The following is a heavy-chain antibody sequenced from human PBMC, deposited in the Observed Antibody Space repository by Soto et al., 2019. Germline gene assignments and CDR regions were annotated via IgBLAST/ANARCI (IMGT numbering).Heavy chain of an antibody. D-gene: IGHD4-17*01. CDR2: LSWNGGSL. CDR1: GFTFDDYA. CDR3: AKDMQSTVTMADY. J-gene: IGHJ4*02. Sequence: DVQLVESGGGLVQPGRSLRLSCAASGFTFDDYAMHWVRQAPGKGLEWVSGLSWNGGSLGYADSVKGRFTISRDNAKNSLYLQMISLRAEDTALYYCAKDMQSTVTMADYWGQGTLVTVSS. V-gene: IGHV3-9*01.